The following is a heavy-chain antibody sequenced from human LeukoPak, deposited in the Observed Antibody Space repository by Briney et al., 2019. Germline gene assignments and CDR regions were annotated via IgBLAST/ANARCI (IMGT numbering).Heavy chain of an antibody. D-gene: IGHD5-18*01. CDR2: IYPGDSDT. V-gene: IGHV5-51*01. CDR1: EYSFTSYW. J-gene: IGHJ4*02. Sequence: GESLKISCKGSEYSFTSYWIAWVRQMPGKGLEWMGIIYPGDSDTRYSPSLQGQVTISADKSISTAYLQWNSLKASDTAMYYCARRHKRGAYSYGVDYWGQGTLVTVSS. CDR3: ARRHKRGAYSYGVDY.